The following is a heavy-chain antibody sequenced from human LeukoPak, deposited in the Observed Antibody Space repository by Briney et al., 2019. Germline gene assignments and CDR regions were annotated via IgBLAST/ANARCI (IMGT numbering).Heavy chain of an antibody. V-gene: IGHV3-72*01. CDR2: IRNKGDSYTT. CDR1: GFTFSDHY. J-gene: IGHJ4*02. Sequence: GGSLRLSCAASGFTFSDHYMDWVRQAPGKGLEWVGRIRNKGDSYTTEYAASVKGRFTISRDDSKNSLHLQMNSLKTEDTAVYYCARVLKGVYGGNAIDYWGQGALVTVSS. CDR3: ARVLKGVYGGNAIDY. D-gene: IGHD4-23*01.